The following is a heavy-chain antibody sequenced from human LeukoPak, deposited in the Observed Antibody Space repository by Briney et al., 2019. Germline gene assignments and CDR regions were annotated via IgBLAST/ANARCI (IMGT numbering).Heavy chain of an antibody. Sequence: PGGPLRLSCAASGFTFSSYGMHWVRQAPGKGLEWVAVISYDGSNKYYADSVKGRFTISRDNSKNTLYLQMNSLRAEDTAVYYCAKDGYSNYAEYFDYWGQGTLVTVSS. CDR1: GFTFSSYG. V-gene: IGHV3-30*18. J-gene: IGHJ4*02. CDR2: ISYDGSNK. D-gene: IGHD4-4*01. CDR3: AKDGYSNYAEYFDY.